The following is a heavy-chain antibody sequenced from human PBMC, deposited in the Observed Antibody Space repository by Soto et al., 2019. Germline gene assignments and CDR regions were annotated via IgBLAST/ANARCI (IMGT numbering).Heavy chain of an antibody. CDR3: ARAGRSRPFDY. V-gene: IGHV4-61*08. CDR1: GGSISSGGYY. CDR2: IYYSGST. Sequence: SETLSLTCTVSGGSISSGGYYWSWIRQHPGKGLEWIGYIYYSGSTNYNPSLKSRVTISVDTSKNQFSLKLSSVTAADTAVYYCARAGRSRPFDYWGQGTLVTVSS. J-gene: IGHJ4*02.